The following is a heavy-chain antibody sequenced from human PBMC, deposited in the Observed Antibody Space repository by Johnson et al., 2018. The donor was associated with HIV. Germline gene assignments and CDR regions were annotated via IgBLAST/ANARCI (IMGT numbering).Heavy chain of an antibody. CDR1: GFTFSYYG. Sequence: QVQLVESGGGVVQPGGSLRLSCAAFGFTFSYYGMHWVRQAPGKGLEWVAFIRFDGSIEHQRDSVKGRFSISRDNSKNTLYLQMGSLRVEDMAVYYCARSDVDIVATILFDIWGQGTMVTVSS. D-gene: IGHD5-12*01. J-gene: IGHJ3*02. V-gene: IGHV3-30*02. CDR2: IRFDGSIE. CDR3: ARSDVDIVATILFDI.